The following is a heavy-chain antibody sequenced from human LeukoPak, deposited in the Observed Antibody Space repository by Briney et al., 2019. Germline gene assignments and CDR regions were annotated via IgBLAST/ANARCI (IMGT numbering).Heavy chain of an antibody. Sequence: QPGGSLRLSCAASGFTFSRYALHWVRQAPGKGLEWVAVISSDGSNKYYAGSVEGRFTISRDNYNNTLLLQMNSLGAEDTAVYYCARTDISGWSRPLDCWGQGTLVTVSS. V-gene: IGHV3-30-3*01. J-gene: IGHJ4*02. D-gene: IGHD6-19*01. CDR3: ARTDISGWSRPLDC. CDR2: ISSDGSNK. CDR1: GFTFSRYA.